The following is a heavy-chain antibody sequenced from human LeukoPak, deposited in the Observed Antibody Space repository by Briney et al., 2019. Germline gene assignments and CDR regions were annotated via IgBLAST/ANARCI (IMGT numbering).Heavy chain of an antibody. Sequence: GGSLRLSCAAAGFTFSDYYMSWIRQAPGKGLEWVSYISSSGSTIYYADSVKGRFTISRDNAKNSLYLQMNSLRAEDTAVYYCARAVRYYDSSGYWFDPWGQGTLVTVSS. J-gene: IGHJ5*02. CDR2: ISSSGSTI. CDR3: ARAVRYYDSSGYWFDP. CDR1: GFTFSDYY. D-gene: IGHD3-22*01. V-gene: IGHV3-11*04.